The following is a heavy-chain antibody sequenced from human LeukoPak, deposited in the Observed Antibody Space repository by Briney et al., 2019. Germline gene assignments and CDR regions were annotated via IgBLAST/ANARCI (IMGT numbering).Heavy chain of an antibody. CDR1: GFTFSDYY. D-gene: IGHD5-12*01. J-gene: IGHJ6*02. V-gene: IGHV3-11*01. CDR2: ISSSGSTI. CDR3: ARAFEVATWGNYYYAMAV. Sequence: GGSLRLSCAASGFTFSDYYMSWIRQAPGKGLEWVSYISSSGSTIYYADSVKGRFTISRDNATNSLYLQMNSLRAEDTAVNSCARAFEVATWGNYYYAMAVWGQGPTVTVSS.